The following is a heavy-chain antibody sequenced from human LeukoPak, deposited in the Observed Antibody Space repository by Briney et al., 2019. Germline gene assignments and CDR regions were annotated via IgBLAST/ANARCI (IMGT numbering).Heavy chain of an antibody. CDR3: ARHSVFGGGPSH. D-gene: IGHD1-14*01. V-gene: IGHV4-39*01. CDR2: IYYSGST. CDR1: GGSISSSSYY. J-gene: IGHJ4*02. Sequence: PSETLSLTCTVSGGSISSSSYYWGWIRQPPGKGLERIGSIYYSGSTYYNPSLKSRVTISVDTSKNQFSLKLSSVTAADTAVYYCARHSVFGGGPSHWGQGTLVTVSS.